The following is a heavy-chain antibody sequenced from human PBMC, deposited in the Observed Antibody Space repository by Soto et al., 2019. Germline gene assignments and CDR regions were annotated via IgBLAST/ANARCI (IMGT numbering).Heavy chain of an antibody. J-gene: IGHJ4*02. V-gene: IGHV4-31*03. D-gene: IGHD4-17*01. CDR2: IYYSGST. Sequence: SETLSLTCTVSGGSISSGGYYWSWIRQHPGKGLEWIRYIYYSGSTYYNPSLKSRVTISVDTSKNQFSLKLSSVTAADTAVYYCARALTTVTSDFDYWGQGTLVTVSS. CDR1: GGSISSGGYY. CDR3: ARALTTVTSDFDY.